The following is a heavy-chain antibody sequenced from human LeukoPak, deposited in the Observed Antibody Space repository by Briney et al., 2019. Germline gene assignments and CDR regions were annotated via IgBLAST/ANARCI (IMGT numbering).Heavy chain of an antibody. CDR1: GYTFAGYY. Sequence: ASVKVSCKASGYTFAGYYMHWVRQAPGQALEWLGWINPNSGGTNYAQKFQVRVTMTRDTSISTAYMELSRLRSDDTAVYYCARDSYGDYSNWFDPWGQGTLVTVSS. CDR3: ARDSYGDYSNWFDP. D-gene: IGHD4-17*01. CDR2: INPNSGGT. J-gene: IGHJ5*02. V-gene: IGHV1-2*02.